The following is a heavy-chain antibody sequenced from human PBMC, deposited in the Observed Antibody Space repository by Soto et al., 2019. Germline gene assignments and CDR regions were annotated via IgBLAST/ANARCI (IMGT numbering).Heavy chain of an antibody. CDR2: IIPIFGTA. D-gene: IGHD1-26*01. V-gene: IGHV1-69*01. Sequence: QVQLLQAGAEVTKPGSAVKFSCKASGCTVCSYSINWVHQYPGQGLQWMGEIIPIFGTANYAQKFQGRVTITSDESTSKADVYHSSLRAEDTAVYYCARDGGRHSGEIAYWGQGTLVTVSS. CDR1: GCTVCSYS. J-gene: IGHJ4*02. CDR3: ARDGGRHSGEIAY.